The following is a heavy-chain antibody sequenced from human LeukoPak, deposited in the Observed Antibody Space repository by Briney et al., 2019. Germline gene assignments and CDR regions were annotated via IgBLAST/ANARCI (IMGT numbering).Heavy chain of an antibody. J-gene: IGHJ5*02. CDR1: GVTLSPYG. V-gene: IGHV3-30*18. D-gene: IGHD3-10*01. CDR2: ISYEGGTQ. Sequence: GMSLRLSCAASGVTLSPYGMHWVRQAPGKGLEWVAVISYEGGTQHYADSVKGRFIISRDNPRNTLYLQMNILRTEDTAVYYCAKEGTPQVSTWYDLWGQGTPVTVSS. CDR3: AKEGTPQVSTWYDL.